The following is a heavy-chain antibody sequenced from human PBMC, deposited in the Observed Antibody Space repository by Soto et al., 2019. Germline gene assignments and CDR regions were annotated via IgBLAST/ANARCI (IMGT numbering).Heavy chain of an antibody. J-gene: IGHJ6*02. D-gene: IGHD6-13*01. V-gene: IGHV1-2*04. CDR1: GYTFTGYY. CDR3: ARFLTEQQPDYGMHV. Sequence: ASVKVSCKASGYTFTGYYMHWVRQAPGQGLEWMGWINPNSGGTNYAQKFQGWVTMTRDTSISTAYMELSRLRSDDTAVYYCARFLTEQQPDYGMHVLGQATTVTVSS. CDR2: INPNSGGT.